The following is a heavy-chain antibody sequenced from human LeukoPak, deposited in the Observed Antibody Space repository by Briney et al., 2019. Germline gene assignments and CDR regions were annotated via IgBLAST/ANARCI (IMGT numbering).Heavy chain of an antibody. D-gene: IGHD3-22*01. V-gene: IGHV4-30-4*01. CDR3: ARVVAADYYDSSGSIDY. J-gene: IGHJ4*02. CDR1: GYSISSGYY. CDR2: IYYTGST. Sequence: SETLSLTCAVSGYSISSGYYWSWIRQPPGKGLEWIGYIYYTGSTYYNPSLKSRVTISVDTSKNQFSLKLSSVTAADTAVYFCARVVAADYYDSSGSIDYWGQGTLVTVSS.